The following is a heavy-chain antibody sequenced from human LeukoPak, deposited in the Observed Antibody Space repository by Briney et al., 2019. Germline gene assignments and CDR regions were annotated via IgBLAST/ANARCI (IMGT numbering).Heavy chain of an antibody. D-gene: IGHD6-13*01. Sequence: PGRSLRLSCAASGFTFSSYAMHWVRQAPGKGLEWVAVISYDGSNKYYADSVKGRFTISRDNSKNTLYLQMNSLRAEDTAVYYCARPIAAARKKGYYYYYYGMDVWGQGTTVTVSS. J-gene: IGHJ6*02. V-gene: IGHV3-30-3*01. CDR2: ISYDGSNK. CDR3: ARPIAAARKKGYYYYYYGMDV. CDR1: GFTFSSYA.